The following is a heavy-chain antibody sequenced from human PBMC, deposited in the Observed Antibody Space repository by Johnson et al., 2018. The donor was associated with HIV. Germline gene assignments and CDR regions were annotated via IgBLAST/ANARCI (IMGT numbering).Heavy chain of an antibody. V-gene: IGHV3-43*01. CDR1: GFTVSSNY. CDR2: ISWDGGST. CDR3: AKVFGGQGLYAFDI. J-gene: IGHJ3*02. D-gene: IGHD3-16*01. Sequence: VQLVESGGGLIQPGGSLRLSCAASGFTVSSNYMSWVRQAPGKGLEWVSLISWDGGSTYYADSVKGRFTISRDNSKNSLYLQMNSLRTEDTALYYCAKVFGGQGLYAFDIWGQGTMVTVSS.